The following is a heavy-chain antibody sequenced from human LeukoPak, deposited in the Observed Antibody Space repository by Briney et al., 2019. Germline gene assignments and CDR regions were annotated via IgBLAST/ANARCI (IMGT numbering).Heavy chain of an antibody. J-gene: IGHJ4*02. V-gene: IGHV3-30*02. Sequence: GGSLRLSCAASGFTFSNYGMHWVRQAPGKGLEWVAFIRYDGSNKYHADSVKGRFTISRDNAKNSLYLQMNSLRAEDTAVYYCTRDPRRLDYWGQGTLVTVSS. CDR3: TRDPRRLDY. CDR1: GFTFSNYG. CDR2: IRYDGSNK.